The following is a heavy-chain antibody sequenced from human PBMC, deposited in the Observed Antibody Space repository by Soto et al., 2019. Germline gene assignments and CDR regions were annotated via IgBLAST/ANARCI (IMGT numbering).Heavy chain of an antibody. CDR3: ARGINYYASGDDAFDI. D-gene: IGHD3-10*01. Sequence: QVQLVQSGAEVKKPGASVKVSCKASGYTFTSNGINWVRQATGQGLEWMGWMNPNSGNTGYAQKFQGRVTMTRNTSISTAYMELSSLRSEDTAVYYCARGINYYASGDDAFDIWGQGTMVTVSS. CDR2: MNPNSGNT. CDR1: GYTFTSNG. V-gene: IGHV1-8*01. J-gene: IGHJ3*02.